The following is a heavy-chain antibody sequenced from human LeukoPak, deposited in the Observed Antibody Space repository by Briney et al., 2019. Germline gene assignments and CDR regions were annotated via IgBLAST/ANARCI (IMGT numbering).Heavy chain of an antibody. CDR2: IKQDGSEK. J-gene: IGHJ4*02. Sequence: GGSLRLSCAASGFTFRNYWMSWVRLAPGKGVEWVANIKQDGSEKYHVDSVKDRFTISRDNAKNSLYLQMNSLRAEDTAVYYCATSPVRHYAADCWGQGTLVTVSS. CDR3: ATSPVRHYAADC. V-gene: IGHV3-7*05. CDR1: GFTFRNYW. D-gene: IGHD2-2*01.